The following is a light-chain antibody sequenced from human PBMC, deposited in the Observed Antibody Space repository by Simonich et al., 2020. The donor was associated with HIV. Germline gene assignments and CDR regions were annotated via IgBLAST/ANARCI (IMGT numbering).Light chain of an antibody. V-gene: IGKV3-15*01. J-gene: IGKJ2*01. Sequence: EIVMTQSPATLSVSPGERATLSCRASQSVGSNLVWYQQKPGQAPRLLIYGASTRATGIPARFSGSGSATEFTLTISSLQSEDFVLYYCQQYNNWPLLFGQGTKLEIK. CDR2: GAS. CDR3: QQYNNWPLL. CDR1: QSVGSN.